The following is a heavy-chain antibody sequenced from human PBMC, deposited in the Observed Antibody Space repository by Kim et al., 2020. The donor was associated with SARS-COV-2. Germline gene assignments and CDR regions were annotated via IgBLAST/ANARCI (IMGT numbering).Heavy chain of an antibody. D-gene: IGHD3-10*01. CDR3: ARGPHGSGSYGNWFDP. Sequence: PSLRSRVTISVDTAKNQFSLKLTSLTAADTAVYCCARGPHGSGSYGNWFDPWGQGNMVTVSS. J-gene: IGHJ5*02. V-gene: IGHV4-34*01.